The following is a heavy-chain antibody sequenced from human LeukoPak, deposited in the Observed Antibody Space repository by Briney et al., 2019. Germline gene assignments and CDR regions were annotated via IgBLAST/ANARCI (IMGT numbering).Heavy chain of an antibody. CDR3: ARKPSLNSRGYFDY. Sequence: GASVKVSCKASGYSFTTYYIHWLRQAPGQGLEWMGIINPSGGSTSYAQRFQGRVTMTRDTSTSTVYMELSNLRSEDTAVYYCARKPSLNSRGYFDYWGQGTLVTVSS. J-gene: IGHJ4*02. CDR2: INPSGGST. D-gene: IGHD2-21*01. CDR1: GYSFTTYY. V-gene: IGHV1-46*01.